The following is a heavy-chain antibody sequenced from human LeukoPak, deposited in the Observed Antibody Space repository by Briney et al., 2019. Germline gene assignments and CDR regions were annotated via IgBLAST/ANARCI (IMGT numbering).Heavy chain of an antibody. Sequence: ASVKVSCKASGYTFTGYYMHWVRQATGQGLEWMGWMDPNSGNTGYAQKFQGRVTMTRNTSISTAYMELSSLRSEDTAVYYCARGPWGYCSSTSCYATGGYGMDVWGQGTTVTVSS. V-gene: IGHV1-8*02. CDR1: GYTFTGYY. CDR3: ARGPWGYCSSTSCYATGGYGMDV. J-gene: IGHJ6*02. CDR2: MDPNSGNT. D-gene: IGHD2-2*01.